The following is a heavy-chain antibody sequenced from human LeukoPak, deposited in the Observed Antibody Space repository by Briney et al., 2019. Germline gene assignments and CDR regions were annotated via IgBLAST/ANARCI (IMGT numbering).Heavy chain of an antibody. J-gene: IGHJ4*02. CDR2: INWNGGST. D-gene: IGHD6-13*01. V-gene: IGHV3-20*04. CDR3: ARDPPIAAAGTEDY. CDR1: GFTFDDYG. Sequence: PGGSLRLSCAASGFTFDDYGMSWVRQAPGKGLEWVSGINWNGGSTGYADSVKGRFTISRDNAKNSLYLQMNSLRAEDTALYYCARDPPIAAAGTEDYWGQGTLVTVPS.